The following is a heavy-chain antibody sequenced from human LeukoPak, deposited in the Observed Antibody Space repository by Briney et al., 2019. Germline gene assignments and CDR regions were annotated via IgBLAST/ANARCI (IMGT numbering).Heavy chain of an antibody. D-gene: IGHD1-26*01. Sequence: GGSLRLSCAASGFTFSSYWMHWVRQAPGKGLVWVSRINTDGSSTSYADSVKGRFTISRDNAKNTLYLQMNSLRAEDTAVYYCARGEPNYYYYMDVWGKGTTVTVSS. J-gene: IGHJ6*03. CDR3: ARGEPNYYYYMDV. CDR1: GFTFSSYW. V-gene: IGHV3-74*01. CDR2: INTDGSST.